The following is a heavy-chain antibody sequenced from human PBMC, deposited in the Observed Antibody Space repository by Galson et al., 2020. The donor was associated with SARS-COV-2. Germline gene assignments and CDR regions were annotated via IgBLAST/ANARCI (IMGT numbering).Heavy chain of an antibody. J-gene: IGHJ3*02. V-gene: IGHV1-2*02. D-gene: IGHD5-18*01. Sequence: ASVKVSCKASGYTFTGYYMHWVRQAPGQGLEWMGWINPNSGVTNYAQKFQGRVTMTRDTSISIAYMELSRLRSDDTAVYYCARDGTAMVTNGFDIWGQGTMVTVSS. CDR2: INPNSGVT. CDR1: GYTFTGYY. CDR3: ARDGTAMVTNGFDI.